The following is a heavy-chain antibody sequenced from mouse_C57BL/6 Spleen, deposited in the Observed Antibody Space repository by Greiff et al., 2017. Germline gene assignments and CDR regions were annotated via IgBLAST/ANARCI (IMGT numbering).Heavy chain of an antibody. D-gene: IGHD2-5*01. CDR3: ARRSNYVLYYYAMDY. Sequence: VQVVESGVELMKPGASVKLSCKATGYTFTGYWIEWVKQRPGHGLEWIGEILPGSGSTNYNEKFKGKATFTADTSSNTAYMQLSSLTTEDSAIYYCARRSNYVLYYYAMDYWGQGTSVTVSS. CDR1: GYTFTGYW. J-gene: IGHJ4*01. CDR2: ILPGSGST. V-gene: IGHV1-9*01.